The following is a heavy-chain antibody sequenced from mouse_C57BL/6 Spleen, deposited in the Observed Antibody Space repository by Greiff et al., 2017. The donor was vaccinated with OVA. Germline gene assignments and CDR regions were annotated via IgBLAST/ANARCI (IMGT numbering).Heavy chain of an antibody. CDR3: ARYIYYYGMDY. V-gene: IGHV7-3*01. CDR2: IRNKANGYTT. Sequence: EVQVVESGGGLVQPGGSLSLSCAASGFTFTDYYMSWVRQPPGKALEWLGFIRNKANGYTTEYSASVKGRFTISRDNSQSILYLQMNALRAEDSATYYCARYIYYYGMDYWGQGTSVTVSS. J-gene: IGHJ4*01. CDR1: GFTFTDYY.